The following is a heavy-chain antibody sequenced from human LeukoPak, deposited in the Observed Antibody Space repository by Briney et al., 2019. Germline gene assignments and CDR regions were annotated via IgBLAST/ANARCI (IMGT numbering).Heavy chain of an antibody. V-gene: IGHV3-48*01. CDR2: ISSSSSTI. Sequence: GGSLRLSCAASGFTFSSYEMNWVRQAPGKGLEWVSYISSSSSTIYYADSVKGRFTISRDNAKNSLYLQMNSLRAEDTALYYCARDSGSCTGCAFDLWGQGTMVTVSS. J-gene: IGHJ3*01. CDR3: ARDSGSCTGCAFDL. D-gene: IGHD2-15*01. CDR1: GFTFSSYE.